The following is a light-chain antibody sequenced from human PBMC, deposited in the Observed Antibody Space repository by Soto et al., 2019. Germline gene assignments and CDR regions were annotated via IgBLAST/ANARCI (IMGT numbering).Light chain of an antibody. CDR3: SSYTTSNTPVV. Sequence: QSVLTQPASVSGSPGQSITISCTGTSSDVGAYDYVSWYQQHPGKAPKLMIYEVSNRPSGVSNRFSGSKSGNTAPLTISGLQAEDEADYYCSSYTTSNTPVVIGGGTKLTV. CDR1: SSDVGAYDY. CDR2: EVS. J-gene: IGLJ2*01. V-gene: IGLV2-14*01.